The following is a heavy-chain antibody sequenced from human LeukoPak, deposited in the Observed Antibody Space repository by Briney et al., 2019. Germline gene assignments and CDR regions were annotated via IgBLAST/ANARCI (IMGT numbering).Heavy chain of an antibody. CDR3: ARATDSNGWLFDY. CDR2: INHSGST. Sequence: SETLSLTCAVYGGSLSGYYWSWIRQPPGKGLEWIGEINHSGSTNYNPSLKSRVTISVDTSRNQFSLKLTSVIAADTAVYYCARATDSNGWLFDYWGQGTLVTVSS. J-gene: IGHJ4*02. V-gene: IGHV4-34*01. CDR1: GGSLSGYY. D-gene: IGHD6-19*01.